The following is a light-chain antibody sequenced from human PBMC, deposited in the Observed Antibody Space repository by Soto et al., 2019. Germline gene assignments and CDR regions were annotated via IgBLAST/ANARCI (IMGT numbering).Light chain of an antibody. V-gene: IGLV1-47*02. CDR2: SNA. CDR1: SSNIGTNF. J-gene: IGLJ3*02. CDR3: AAWDDSLSGWV. Sequence: QSVLTQPPSASGTPGQRVTISCSGSSSNIGTNFVYWYQQLPGTVPKLLIFSNAQRPSGVPDRFSGSRSGTSASLAISGLRSEDEADYYCAAWDDSLSGWVFGGGTKLTVL.